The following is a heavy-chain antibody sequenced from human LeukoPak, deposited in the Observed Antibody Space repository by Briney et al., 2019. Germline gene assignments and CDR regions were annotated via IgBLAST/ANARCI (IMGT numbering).Heavy chain of an antibody. CDR1: GYTFSRYY. D-gene: IGHD6-19*01. V-gene: IGHV1-46*01. CDR2: INTSGATT. J-gene: IGHJ6*02. CDR3: AGGLESSGWYGMDV. Sequence: ASVKVSCKTSGYTFSRYYIHWVRQAPGQGLEWMGIINTSGATTRYGQKFKGRVTATRDTSTSTVYMEMSSLSSEDTAVYYCAGGLESSGWYGMDVWGQGTTIIVSS.